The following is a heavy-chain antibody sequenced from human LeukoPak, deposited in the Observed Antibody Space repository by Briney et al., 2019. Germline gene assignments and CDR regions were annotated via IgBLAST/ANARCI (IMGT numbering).Heavy chain of an antibody. CDR3: ARDPDMFSYGLVSWFDP. CDR1: GYTFTGYY. CDR2: INPNSGST. V-gene: IGHV1-2*02. D-gene: IGHD5-18*01. J-gene: IGHJ5*02. Sequence: ASVKVSCKASGYTFTGYYMHWVRQAPGQRLEGMGWINPNSGSTNYAQKFQGRVTMTRDTSISTAYMELSRLRSDDTAVYYCARDPDMFSYGLVSWFDPWGQGTLVTVSS.